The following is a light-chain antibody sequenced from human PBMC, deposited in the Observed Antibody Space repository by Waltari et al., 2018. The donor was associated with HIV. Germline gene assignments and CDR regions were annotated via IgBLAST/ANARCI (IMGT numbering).Light chain of an antibody. J-gene: IGLJ1*01. CDR3: HSRDSSGYSYV. V-gene: IGLV3-19*01. CDR2: DKN. Sequence: SSELTQDPDVSVALGQTLKITCQGDSLRTYYSNWYQQKPGQAPVLVLHDKNRRPSGVPARFSGSTSGSTASLTITGAQAEDGAVYYCHSRDSSGYSYVFGNGTQVTVL. CDR1: SLRTYY.